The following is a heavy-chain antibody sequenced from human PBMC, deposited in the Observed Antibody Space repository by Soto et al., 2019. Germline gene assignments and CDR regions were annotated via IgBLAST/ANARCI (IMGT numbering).Heavy chain of an antibody. D-gene: IGHD3-9*01. J-gene: IGHJ6*03. CDR3: ASNRGYYDILTGSLSYYYMDV. V-gene: IGHV4-59*01. Sequence: PSETLSLTCTVSGGSISSYYWSWVRQPPGKGLEWFGYIYYSGSTNYNPSLKSRVTISVDTSKNQFSLKLSSVTAADTAVYYCASNRGYYDILTGSLSYYYMDVWGKGTTVTVSS. CDR2: IYYSGST. CDR1: GGSISSYY.